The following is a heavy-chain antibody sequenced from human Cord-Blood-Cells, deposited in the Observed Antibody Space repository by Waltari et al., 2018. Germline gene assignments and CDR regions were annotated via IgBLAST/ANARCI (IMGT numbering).Heavy chain of an antibody. CDR2: SNQRRRP. D-gene: IGHD6-19*01. CDR3: ARGRMGVSIAVAGDYYYYGMDV. V-gene: IGHV4-34*04. Sequence: QVQLQQWGAGLLKPSETLSLTCAVYGGSFSGYYWSWVRQPPGKGLEWLGESNQRRRPNNHPSRKRRCTISVDTSKNQFSLTVSSVTAADTAVYYCARGRMGVSIAVAGDYYYYGMDVWGQGTTVTVSS. CDR1: GGSFSGYY. J-gene: IGHJ6*02.